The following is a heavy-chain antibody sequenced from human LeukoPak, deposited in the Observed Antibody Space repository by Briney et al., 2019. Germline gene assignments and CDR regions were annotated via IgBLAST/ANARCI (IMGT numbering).Heavy chain of an antibody. V-gene: IGHV3-30*02. D-gene: IGHD4-17*01. CDR3: AQDRNDYGDCSYMDV. Sequence: PGGSLRLSCGASGLSFSAYGRHWVRQAPGKGLEWVAFIRYDGSNKYCADSVKGRFTVSRDNSKNTLYLQMNSLRAEGTAVYYLAQDRNDYGDCSYMDVWGKGTTVTVSS. J-gene: IGHJ6*03. CDR1: GLSFSAYG. CDR2: IRYDGSNK.